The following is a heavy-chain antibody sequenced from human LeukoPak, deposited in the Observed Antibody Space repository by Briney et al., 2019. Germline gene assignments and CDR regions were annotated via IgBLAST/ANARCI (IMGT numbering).Heavy chain of an antibody. Sequence: GGSLRLSCTASGFTVRSNYMSWVRQSPRKGLEWVSIMYSGGSTDYADSVKGRFIISRDHSKNTLYLQMNSLRAEDTAVYYCARDRYCSGGSCYGDAFDLWGQGTMVTVSS. D-gene: IGHD2-15*01. CDR3: ARDRYCSGGSCYGDAFDL. CDR1: GFTVRSNY. V-gene: IGHV3-53*01. CDR2: MYSGGST. J-gene: IGHJ3*01.